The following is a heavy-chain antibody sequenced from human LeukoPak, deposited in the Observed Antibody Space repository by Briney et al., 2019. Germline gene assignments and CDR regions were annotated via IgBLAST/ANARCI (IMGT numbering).Heavy chain of an antibody. CDR3: ARAAAAILVNY. J-gene: IGHJ4*02. D-gene: IGHD6-13*01. Sequence: SETLSLTCTVSGGSISSGDYYWSWIRRPPGKGLEWIGYIYYSGSTYYNPSLKSRVTISVDTSKNQFSLKLSSVTAADTAVYYCARAAAAILVNYWGQGTLVTVSS. CDR2: IYYSGST. V-gene: IGHV4-30-4*01. CDR1: GGSISSGDYY.